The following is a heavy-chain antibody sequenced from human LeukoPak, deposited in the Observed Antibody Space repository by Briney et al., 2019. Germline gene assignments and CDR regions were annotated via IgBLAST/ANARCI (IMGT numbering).Heavy chain of an antibody. CDR3: ATRCCSSTSCYAEYFQH. Sequence: ASVKVSCMASGYTFTGYYMHWVRQAPGQGLEWMGWINPNSGGTNYAQKFQGRVTMTRDTSISTAYMELSRLRSDDTAVYYCATRCCSSTSCYAEYFQHWGQGTLVTVSS. CDR2: INPNSGGT. V-gene: IGHV1-2*02. J-gene: IGHJ1*01. CDR1: GYTFTGYY. D-gene: IGHD2-2*01.